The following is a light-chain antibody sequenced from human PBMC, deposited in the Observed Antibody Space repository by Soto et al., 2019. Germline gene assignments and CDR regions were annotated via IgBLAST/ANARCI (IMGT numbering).Light chain of an antibody. CDR2: DAS. CDR1: QSISRW. J-gene: IGKJ1*01. CDR3: QQYRT. V-gene: IGKV1-5*01. Sequence: DIQMTQSPSTLSASVGDRVTITCRASQSISRWLAWYQQKPGKAPKLLIYDASTLESGSGTDFTLTISRLEPEDFAVYYCQQYRTFGQGTKVDIK.